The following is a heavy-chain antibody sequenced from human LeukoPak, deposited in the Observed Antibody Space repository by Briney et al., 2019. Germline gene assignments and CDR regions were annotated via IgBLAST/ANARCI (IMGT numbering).Heavy chain of an antibody. CDR3: ARGVATNRYYFDY. Sequence: ASVKVSCKASGYTFTSYAVHWVRQAPGQGLEWMGWINAGNGNTKYSQKFQGRVTITRDTSASTAYMELSSLRSEDTAVYSCARGVATNRYYFDYWGQGTLVTVSS. J-gene: IGHJ4*02. CDR2: INAGNGNT. CDR1: GYTFTSYA. D-gene: IGHD5-12*01. V-gene: IGHV1-3*01.